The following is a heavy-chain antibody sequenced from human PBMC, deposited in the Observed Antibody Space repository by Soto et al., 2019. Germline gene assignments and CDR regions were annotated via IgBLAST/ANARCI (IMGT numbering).Heavy chain of an antibody. J-gene: IGHJ4*02. Sequence: SGPTLVNPTETLTLTCTVSGFSLSNARMGVSWIRQPPGKALEWLAHIFSNDEKSYSTSLKSRLTISKDTSKSQVVLTMTNMEHVXTDKYYCEWMFRIAVAGKPDYWAQGTPVTVSS. CDR1: GFSLSNARMG. V-gene: IGHV2-26*01. CDR3: EWMFRIAVAGKPDY. CDR2: IFSNDEK. D-gene: IGHD6-19*01.